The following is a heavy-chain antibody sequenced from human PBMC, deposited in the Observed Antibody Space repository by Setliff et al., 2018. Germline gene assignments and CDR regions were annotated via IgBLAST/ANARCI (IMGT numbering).Heavy chain of an antibody. CDR3: AKDLSSNTAASYFFDL. D-gene: IGHD5-18*01. V-gene: IGHV3-23*01. CDR1: GFSSSDYA. J-gene: IGHJ4*02. Sequence: HPGGSLRLSCAASGFSSSDYAMSWVRQAPRKGLEWVSGGSTGKTDYADSVKGRFTMSRDSSTNTLYLQMNSLRGEDTAVYYCAKDLSSNTAASYFFDLWGQGTQVTVSS. CDR2: GSTGKT.